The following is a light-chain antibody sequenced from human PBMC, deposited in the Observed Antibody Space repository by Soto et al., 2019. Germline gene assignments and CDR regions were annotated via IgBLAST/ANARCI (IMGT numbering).Light chain of an antibody. J-gene: IGKJ3*01. V-gene: IGKV1-5*01. CDR3: QQYNNYPFT. CDR1: QSISVW. Sequence: DIQMTQFPSTLSASIGDRVTITCRASQSISVWMAWYKQIPGKAPQLLIYDASNLQSGVPSRFSGAGSGTEFTLTVSSLQPDDSATYYCQQYNNYPFTCGPGTTVHIK. CDR2: DAS.